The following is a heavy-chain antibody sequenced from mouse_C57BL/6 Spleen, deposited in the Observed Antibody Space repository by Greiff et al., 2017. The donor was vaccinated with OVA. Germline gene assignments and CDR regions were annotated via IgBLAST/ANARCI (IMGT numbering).Heavy chain of an antibody. V-gene: IGHV1-63*01. J-gene: IGHJ1*03. Sequence: QVQLQQSGAELVRPGTSVKMSCKASGYTFTNYWIGWAKQRPGHGLEWIGDIYPGGGYTNYNEKFKGKATLTADKSSSTAYMQFSSLTSEDSAIYYCARSRAYYGSSYVWYFDVWGTGTTVTVSS. CDR2: IYPGGGYT. CDR1: GYTFTNYW. CDR3: ARSRAYYGSSYVWYFDV. D-gene: IGHD1-1*01.